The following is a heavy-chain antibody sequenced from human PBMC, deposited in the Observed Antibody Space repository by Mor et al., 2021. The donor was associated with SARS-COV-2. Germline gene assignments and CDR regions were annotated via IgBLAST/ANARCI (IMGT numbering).Heavy chain of an antibody. J-gene: IGHJ4*02. CDR3: AKKQGGCLDY. Sequence: ADSVKGRFTISRDNSKNTLYLQINSLRAEDAAVYYCAKKQGGCLDYWGQGTLVTVSS. V-gene: IGHV3-23*01. D-gene: IGHD3-16*01.